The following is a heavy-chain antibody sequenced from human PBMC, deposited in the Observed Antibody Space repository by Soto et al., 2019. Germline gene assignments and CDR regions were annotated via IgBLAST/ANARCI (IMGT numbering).Heavy chain of an antibody. CDR2: ISGGASTI. CDR3: ARGGYSSEWHTYYYGMDV. J-gene: IGHJ6*02. CDR1: GFTFSSYE. D-gene: IGHD6-25*01. V-gene: IGHV3-48*03. Sequence: GGSLRLSCAASGFTFSSYEMNWARQAPGQGLEWVSFISGGASTIYYADSVKGRFTISRDNAKNSLFLQINSLGVEDTATYYCARGGYSSEWHTYYYGMDVWGQGTKVTVSS.